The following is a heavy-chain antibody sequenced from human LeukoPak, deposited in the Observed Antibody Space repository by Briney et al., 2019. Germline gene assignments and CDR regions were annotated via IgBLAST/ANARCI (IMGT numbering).Heavy chain of an antibody. CDR1: GYTFSGHY. CDR2: INPKSGGT. J-gene: IGHJ4*02. V-gene: IGHV1-2*02. Sequence: ASVKVPCKASGYTFSGHYMHWVRQAPGQGLEWMGWINPKSGGTNYEQKFQGRVTMTRDTSISTAYMELSRLRSDDTAVYYCARWRGYASDWSGPFDDWGQGTLVTVSS. D-gene: IGHD6-19*01. CDR3: ARWRGYASDWSGPFDD.